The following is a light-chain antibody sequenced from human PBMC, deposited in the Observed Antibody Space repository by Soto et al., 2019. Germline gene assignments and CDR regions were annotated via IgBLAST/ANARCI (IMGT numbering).Light chain of an antibody. CDR1: QGISSY. V-gene: IGKV1-9*01. CDR3: QQLNSYPIT. Sequence: IQFTPSPSFLSSSVGDRVTITCRASQGISSYLAWYQQKPGKAPKLLIYAASTLQSGVPSRFSGSGSGTEFTLTISSLQPEDFATYYCQQLNSYPITFGQGTRLEIK. J-gene: IGKJ5*01. CDR2: AAS.